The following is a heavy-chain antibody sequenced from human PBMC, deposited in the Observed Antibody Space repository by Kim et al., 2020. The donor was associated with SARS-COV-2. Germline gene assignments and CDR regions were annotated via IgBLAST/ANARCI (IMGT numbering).Heavy chain of an antibody. Sequence: GESLKISCKGSGYSFTSYWIGWVCQMPGKGLEWMGIIYPGDSDTRYSPSFQGQVTISADKSISTAYLQWSSLKASDTAMYYCARQKEATTAYYYYYGMDVWGQGTTVTVSS. CDR1: GYSFTSYW. V-gene: IGHV5-51*01. J-gene: IGHJ6*02. CDR3: ARQKEATTAYYYYYGMDV. CDR2: IYPGDSDT. D-gene: IGHD1-1*01.